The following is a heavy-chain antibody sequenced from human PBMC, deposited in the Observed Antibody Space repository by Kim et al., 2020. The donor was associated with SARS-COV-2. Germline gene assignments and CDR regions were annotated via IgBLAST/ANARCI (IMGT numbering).Heavy chain of an antibody. Sequence: GGSLRLSCAASGFTLRKYAMNWVRQAPGKGLEWVSLIWDDGTKNLYADSVKGRFTISRDNAENRLFLQMNSLRGEDTAVYYCVRDGFINSWYLGRGMDVWGQGTTVTVSS. CDR3: VRDGFINSWYLGRGMDV. D-gene: IGHD6-13*01. CDR1: GFTLRKYA. CDR2: IWDDGTKN. J-gene: IGHJ6*02. V-gene: IGHV3-33*01.